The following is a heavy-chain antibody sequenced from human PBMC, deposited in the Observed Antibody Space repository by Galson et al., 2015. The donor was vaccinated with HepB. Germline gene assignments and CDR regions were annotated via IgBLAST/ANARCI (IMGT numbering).Heavy chain of an antibody. Sequence: SLRLSCAASGFTFSSYAMSWVRQAPGKGLEWVSAISGSGGSTYYADSVKGRFTISRDNSKNTLYLQMNSLRAEDTAVYYCAKDTILGYCSGGSCYSPFDYWGQGTLVTVSS. V-gene: IGHV3-23*01. CDR2: ISGSGGST. CDR3: AKDTILGYCSGGSCYSPFDY. CDR1: GFTFSSYA. J-gene: IGHJ4*02. D-gene: IGHD2-15*01.